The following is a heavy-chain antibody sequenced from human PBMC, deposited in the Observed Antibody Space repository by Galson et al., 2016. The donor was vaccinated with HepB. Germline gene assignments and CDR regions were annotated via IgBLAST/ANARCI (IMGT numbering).Heavy chain of an antibody. CDR2: IYRSGNT. CDR1: GDSISSSDW. CDR3: ARVVVIPAAKGFDS. V-gene: IGHV4/OR15-8*02. D-gene: IGHD2-2*01. J-gene: IGHJ4*02. Sequence: LSLTCVVSGDSISSSDWWSWVRQSPGKGLEWIGEIYRSGNTNYNPSLKSRVTMSIDKSKSQFSLSLSSVTDADTATYYCARVVVIPAAKGFDSWGQGTLVTVSP.